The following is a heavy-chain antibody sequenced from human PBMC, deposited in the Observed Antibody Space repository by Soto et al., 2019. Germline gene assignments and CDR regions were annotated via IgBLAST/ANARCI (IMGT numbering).Heavy chain of an antibody. D-gene: IGHD4-17*01. J-gene: IGHJ6*02. CDR1: GGSLSNYG. V-gene: IGHV1-69*12. CDR3: ARGDATKIVVTTYYAMDV. CDR2: IIPVFGTA. Sequence: QVQLVQSGAEVKKPGSSVKVSCKASGGSLSNYGLSWVRQAPGQGLEWMGGIIPVFGTANYAQKFQGRVTITADESTNIVYMDVTSLRSEDTAVYYCARGDATKIVVTTYYAMDVWGQGTTVTVSS.